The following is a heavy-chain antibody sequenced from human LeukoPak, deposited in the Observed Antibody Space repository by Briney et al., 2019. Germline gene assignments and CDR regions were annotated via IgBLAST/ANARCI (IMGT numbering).Heavy chain of an antibody. CDR2: IISDGSST. Sequence: GGSLRLSCAASGFTFSSHEMNWVRQAPGKGLVWVSRIISDGSSTYYADSVKGRFTISRDNAKNTLYLQMNSLRAEDTAVYYCARQIDYGFDNWGQGTLVTVSS. CDR3: ARQIDYGFDN. D-gene: IGHD4-17*01. CDR1: GFTFSSHE. V-gene: IGHV3-74*01. J-gene: IGHJ4*02.